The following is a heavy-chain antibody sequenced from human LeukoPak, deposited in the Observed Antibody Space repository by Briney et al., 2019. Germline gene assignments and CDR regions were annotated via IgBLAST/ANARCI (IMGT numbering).Heavy chain of an antibody. CDR2: ISSSGSTI. Sequence: GGSLRLSCAASGFTFSSYEMNWVRQAPGKGLEWVSYISSSGSTIYYADSVKGRFTISRDNAKNSLYLQMNSLRAEDTAVYYCARGNGQQLQPYYYYYYYMDVWGKGTTVTVSS. D-gene: IGHD6-13*01. CDR3: ARGNGQQLQPYYYYYYYMDV. CDR1: GFTFSSYE. V-gene: IGHV3-48*03. J-gene: IGHJ6*03.